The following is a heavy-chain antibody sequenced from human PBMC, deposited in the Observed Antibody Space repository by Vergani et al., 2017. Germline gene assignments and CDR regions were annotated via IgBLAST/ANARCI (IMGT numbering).Heavy chain of an antibody. CDR3: AILVDTATDY. CDR1: GGTFSSYT. V-gene: IGHV1-69*02. CDR2: IIPILGIA. D-gene: IGHD5-18*01. J-gene: IGHJ4*02. Sequence: QVQLVQSGAEVKKPGSSVKVSCKASGGTFSSYTISWVRQAPGQGLEWTGRIIPILGIANYAQKFQGRVTITADKSTSTAYMELSSLRSEDTAVYYCAILVDTATDYWGQGTLVTVSS.